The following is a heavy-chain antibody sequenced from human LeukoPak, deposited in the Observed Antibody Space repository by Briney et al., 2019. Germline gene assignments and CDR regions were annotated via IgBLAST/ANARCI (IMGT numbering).Heavy chain of an antibody. V-gene: IGHV4-59*12. Sequence: PSETLSLTCTVSGGSISSYYWSWIRQPPGKGLEWIGYIYYSGSTNYNPSLKSRVTISVDTSKNQFSLKLSSVTAADTAVYYCARESGRMGAYCGGDCFGVGAFDYWGQGTLVTVSS. CDR3: ARESGRMGAYCGGDCFGVGAFDY. CDR2: IYYSGST. D-gene: IGHD2-21*02. J-gene: IGHJ4*02. CDR1: GGSISSYY.